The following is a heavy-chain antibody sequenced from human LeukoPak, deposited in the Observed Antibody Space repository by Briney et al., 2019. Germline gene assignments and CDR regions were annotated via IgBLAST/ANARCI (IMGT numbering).Heavy chain of an antibody. D-gene: IGHD1-14*01. J-gene: IGHJ6*02. CDR1: GFTFDDYA. V-gene: IGHV3-9*01. Sequence: PGGSLRLSCAASGFTFDDYAMHWVRQAPGKGLEWVSGISWNSGSIGYVDSVKGRLTISRDNAKNSLYLQMNSLRAEDTAVYYCARPGYYYGMDVWGQGTTVTVSS. CDR3: ARPGYYYGMDV. CDR2: ISWNSGSI.